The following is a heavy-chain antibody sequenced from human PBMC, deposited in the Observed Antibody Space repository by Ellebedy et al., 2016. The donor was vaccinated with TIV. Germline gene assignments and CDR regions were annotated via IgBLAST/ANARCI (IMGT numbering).Heavy chain of an antibody. CDR2: ISGSGGST. CDR3: AKAPTAIFAHFYYYYYYMDV. Sequence: GESLKIXCAASGFTFSSYAMSWVRQAPGRRLEWVSAISGSGGSTHYVDSVRGRFTISRDNSKNTLYLQMTSLRAEDTAVYYCAKAPTAIFAHFYYYYYYMDVWGKGTTVTVSS. D-gene: IGHD2-21*02. V-gene: IGHV3-23*01. J-gene: IGHJ6*03. CDR1: GFTFSSYA.